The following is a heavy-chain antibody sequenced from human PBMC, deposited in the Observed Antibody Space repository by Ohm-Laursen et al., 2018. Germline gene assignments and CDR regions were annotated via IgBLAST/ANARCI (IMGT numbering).Heavy chain of an antibody. Sequence: ASVKVSCKASGGTFSSYAISWVRQAPGQGLEWMGGIIPIFGTANYAQKFQGRVTITADKSTSTAYMELSSLRSEDTAVYYCARGSSGSYYWFDPWGQGTLVTVSS. CDR2: IIPIFGTA. J-gene: IGHJ5*02. CDR1: GGTFSSYA. CDR3: ARGSSGSYYWFDP. D-gene: IGHD1-26*01. V-gene: IGHV1-69*06.